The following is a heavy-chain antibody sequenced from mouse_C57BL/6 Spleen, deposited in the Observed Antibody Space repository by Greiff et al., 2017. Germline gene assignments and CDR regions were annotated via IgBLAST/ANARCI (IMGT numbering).Heavy chain of an antibody. D-gene: IGHD2-3*01. CDR2: INPSSGYT. CDR1: GYTFTSYW. V-gene: IGHV1-7*01. CDR3: ARFSDGYYVAY. Sequence: VQLKQSGAELAKPGASVKLSCKASGYTFTSYWLHWVKQRPGQGLEWIGYINPSSGYTKYNQKFKDKATLTADKSSSTAYMQLSSLTYEDSAVYYCARFSDGYYVAYWGQGTLVTVSA. J-gene: IGHJ3*01.